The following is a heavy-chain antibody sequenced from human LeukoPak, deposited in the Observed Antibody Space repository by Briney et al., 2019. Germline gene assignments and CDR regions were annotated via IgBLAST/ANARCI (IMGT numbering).Heavy chain of an antibody. J-gene: IGHJ4*02. CDR1: GGSISSYY. CDR2: IYTSGST. D-gene: IGHD3-16*02. Sequence: SETLSLTCTVSGGSISSYYWSWIRQPAGKGLEWIRRIYTSGSTNYNPSLKSRATMSVDTSKNQFSLKLSSVTAADTAVYYCARENIMITFGGVITLFDYWGQGTLVTVSS. CDR3: ARENIMITFGGVITLFDY. V-gene: IGHV4-4*07.